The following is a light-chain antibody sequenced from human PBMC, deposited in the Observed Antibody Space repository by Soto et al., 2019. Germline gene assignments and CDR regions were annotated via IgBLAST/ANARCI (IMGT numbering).Light chain of an antibody. V-gene: IGLV7-46*01. CDR1: TGAVTSGHY. CDR3: LLDYSGARV. Sequence: QAVVTQEPSLTVSPGGTVTLTCGSSTGAVTSGHYPYWFQQKPGQAPRTLIYDTSNKHSWTPARFSGSLLGGKAALTLSGAQPEDEAEYYCLLDYSGARVFGGGTSSPS. CDR2: DTS. J-gene: IGLJ2*01.